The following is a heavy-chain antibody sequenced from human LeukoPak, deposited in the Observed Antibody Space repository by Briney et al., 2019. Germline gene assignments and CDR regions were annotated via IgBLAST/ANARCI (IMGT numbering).Heavy chain of an antibody. CDR3: ARELKDLGYCSGGSCPEQYYFDY. Sequence: GSSVKVSCKASGGTFSSYAINWVRQAPGQGLEWMGWISAYNGNTNYAQKLQGRVTMTTDTSTSTAYMELRSLRSDDTAVYYCARELKDLGYCSGGSCPEQYYFDYWGQGTLVTVSS. V-gene: IGHV1-18*01. J-gene: IGHJ4*02. CDR1: GGTFSSYA. CDR2: ISAYNGNT. D-gene: IGHD2-15*01.